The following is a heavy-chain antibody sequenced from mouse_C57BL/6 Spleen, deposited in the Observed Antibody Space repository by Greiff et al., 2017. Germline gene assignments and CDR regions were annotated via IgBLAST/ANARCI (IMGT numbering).Heavy chain of an antibody. D-gene: IGHD2-4*01. J-gene: IGHJ3*01. V-gene: IGHV5-6*01. CDR2: ISSGGSYN. CDR3: ARLRDYDDSAWFAY. CDR1: GFTFSSYG. Sequence: EVQRVESGGDLVKPGGSLKLSCAASGFTFSSYGMSWVRQTPDKRLEWVATISSGGSYNYYPDSVKGRFTISRDNAKNTLYLQLSSLKSEDTAMYYCARLRDYDDSAWFAYWGQGTLVTVSA.